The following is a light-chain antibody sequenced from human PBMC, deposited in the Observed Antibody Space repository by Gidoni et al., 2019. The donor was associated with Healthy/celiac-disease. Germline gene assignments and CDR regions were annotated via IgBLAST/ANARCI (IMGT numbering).Light chain of an antibody. J-gene: IGKJ4*01. CDR2: DAS. CDR3: QQRSNWPPYT. CDR1: QSVSSY. Sequence: ETALTQSPATLSLSPGERATLSCRASQSVSSYLAWYQQKPGQAPRLLIYDASNRATGIPARFSGSGSGTDFTLTISSLEPKDFAVYYCQQRSNWPPYTFGGGTKVEIK. V-gene: IGKV3-11*01.